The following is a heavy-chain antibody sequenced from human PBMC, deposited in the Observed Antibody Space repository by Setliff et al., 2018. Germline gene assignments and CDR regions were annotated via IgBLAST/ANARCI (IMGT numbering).Heavy chain of an antibody. CDR1: GASVRSHC. D-gene: IGHD2-15*01. CDR2: FFYSGDT. V-gene: IGHV4-59*02. J-gene: IGHJ5*02. CDR3: GRGFSRIEGWGNWFDP. Sequence: SSETLSLTCTVSGASVRSHCWSWIRQSPEKGLEWIGFFFYSGDTKSNPSLKSRVTMSVDTSKNQFSLKLNSVTAADTAVYYCGRGFSRIEGWGNWFDPWGQGILVTVSS.